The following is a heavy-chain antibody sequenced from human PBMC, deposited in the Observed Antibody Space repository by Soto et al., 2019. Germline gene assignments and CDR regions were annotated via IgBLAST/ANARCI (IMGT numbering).Heavy chain of an antibody. V-gene: IGHV4-34*01. J-gene: IGHJ6*03. Sequence: SETLSLTCAVYGGSFSGYYWSWIRQPPGKGLEWIGEINHSGSTNYNPSLKSRVNISVDTSKNQFSLKLSSVTAADTAVYYCARGVSYYMDVWGKGTTVTVS. CDR2: INHSGST. CDR3: ARGVSYYMDV. CDR1: GGSFSGYY.